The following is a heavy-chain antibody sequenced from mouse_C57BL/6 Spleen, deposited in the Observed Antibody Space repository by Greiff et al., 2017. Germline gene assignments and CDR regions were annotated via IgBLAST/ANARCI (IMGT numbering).Heavy chain of an antibody. V-gene: IGHV5-12*01. D-gene: IGHD2-3*01. CDR3: ARLDGYFAMDY. Sequence: EVQVVESGGGLVQPGGSLKLSCAASGFTFSDYYMYWVRQTPEKRLEWVAYISNGGGSTYYPDTVKGRFTISRDNAKNTLYLQMSRRKSEDTAMYYCARLDGYFAMDYWGQGTSVTVSS. CDR2: ISNGGGST. J-gene: IGHJ4*01. CDR1: GFTFSDYY.